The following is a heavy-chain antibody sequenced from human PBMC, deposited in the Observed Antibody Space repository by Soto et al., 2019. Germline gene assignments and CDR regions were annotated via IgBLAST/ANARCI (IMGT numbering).Heavy chain of an antibody. CDR3: ARGYYDSGHGYDL. J-gene: IGHJ5*02. CDR1: VHIFNNHW. D-gene: IGHD3-10*01. CDR2: IFTRDSET. V-gene: IGHV5-51*01. Sequence: HGESLKISCKGPVHIFNNHWIGWVRQTPGKGLEWMGLIFTRDSETKTSPSFQGHVSFSVDNSINTVYLQWTSLKTADTGMYFCARGYYDSGHGYDLWGQGTQVTVSS.